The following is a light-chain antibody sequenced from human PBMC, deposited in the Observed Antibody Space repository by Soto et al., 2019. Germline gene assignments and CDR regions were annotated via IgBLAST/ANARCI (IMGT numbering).Light chain of an antibody. CDR2: DAS. Sequence: NVLNLTPSTLSLSPGERANISYRASQSVTSTHLAWYQQKPGQAPRLLIYDASTRATGMPDRFSGSGSGTDFTLTICRLEPEDFALDCCQQFDGWLWTFGPGTKVDI. J-gene: IGKJ1*01. V-gene: IGKV3-20*01. CDR1: QSVTSTH. CDR3: QQFDGWLWT.